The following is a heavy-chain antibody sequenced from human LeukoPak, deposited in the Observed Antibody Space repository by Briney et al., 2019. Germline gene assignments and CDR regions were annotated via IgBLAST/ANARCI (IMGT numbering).Heavy chain of an antibody. V-gene: IGHV3-30*18. Sequence: GPSLRLSCAASGFSFTTYCIHWVRQAPLEGLEWLAAISYDGRNQNYADSVKGRFTIFRDNSQNTLYLQMNSLRAEDTAPYYCVKDRTINGRSSPFDSWGQGTLVTVSS. D-gene: IGHD1-26*01. CDR1: GFSFTTYC. J-gene: IGHJ4*02. CDR3: VKDRTINGRSSPFDS. CDR2: ISYDGRNQ.